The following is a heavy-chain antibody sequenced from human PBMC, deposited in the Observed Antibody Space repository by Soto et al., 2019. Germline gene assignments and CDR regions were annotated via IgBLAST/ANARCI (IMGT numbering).Heavy chain of an antibody. D-gene: IGHD3-16*01. J-gene: IGHJ5*02. V-gene: IGHV4-59*01. CDR1: GGSISSYY. CDR3: ARVGGINWFDP. Sequence: PSETLSLTCTVSGGSISSYYWSWIRQPPGKGLEWIGYIYYSGITNYNPSLKSRVTISVDTSKNQFSLKLSSVTAADTAVYYCARVGGINWFDPWGQGTLVTVSS. CDR2: IYYSGIT.